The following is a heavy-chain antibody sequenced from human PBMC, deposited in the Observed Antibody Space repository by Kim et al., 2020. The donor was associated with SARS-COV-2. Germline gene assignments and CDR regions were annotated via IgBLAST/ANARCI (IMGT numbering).Heavy chain of an antibody. CDR3: VRGPQGTYDY. J-gene: IGHJ4*02. Sequence: GGSLRLSCTASGFTFSSYWMHWVRQAPGEGPVWVARGNNDGRSTSYADSVRGRFTISRDNAKNTLDLQMNSLRAEDTAVYYCVRGPQGTYDYWGQGTLVT. CDR2: GNNDGRST. V-gene: IGHV3-74*01. CDR1: GFTFSSYW.